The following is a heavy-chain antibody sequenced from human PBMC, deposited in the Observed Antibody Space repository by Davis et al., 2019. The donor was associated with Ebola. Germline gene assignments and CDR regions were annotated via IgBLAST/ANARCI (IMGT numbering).Heavy chain of an antibody. D-gene: IGHD1-1*01. CDR3: ARDLGLEWSH. CDR2: MAGSSGST. J-gene: IGHJ4*02. V-gene: IGHV3-23*01. CDR1: GFTFRSYA. Sequence: GESLKISCAASGFTFRSYAMSWVRQAPGKGLEWVSAMAGSSGSTYYADSVKGRFTISRDTSQNTLYLQMSSLRVDDTAVYYCARDLGLEWSHWGQGTLVTVSS.